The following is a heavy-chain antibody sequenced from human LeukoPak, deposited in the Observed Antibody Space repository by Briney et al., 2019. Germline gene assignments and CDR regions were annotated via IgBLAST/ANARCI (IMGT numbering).Heavy chain of an antibody. V-gene: IGHV4-39*07. CDR2: IYYSGST. J-gene: IGHJ5*02. CDR1: GGSISSSSYY. Sequence: SETLSLTCTVSGGSISSSSYYWGWIRQPPGKGLEWIGSIYYSGSTNYNPSLKSRVTISVDTSKNQFSLKLSSVTAADTAVYYCARLEGWFDPWGQGTLVTVSS. CDR3: ARLEGWFDP.